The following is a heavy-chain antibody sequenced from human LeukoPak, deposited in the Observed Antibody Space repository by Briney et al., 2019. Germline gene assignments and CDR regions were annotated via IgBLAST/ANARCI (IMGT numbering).Heavy chain of an antibody. CDR2: TNPNSGNT. V-gene: IGHV1-8*01. D-gene: IGHD3-10*01. J-gene: IGHJ5*02. CDR1: GYTFTIYD. Sequence: ASVKVSCKASGYTFTIYDFNWVRQATAQGLEWMGWTNPNSGNTGYAQKFQGRVTMTRNTSISTAYMELSRLRSEDTAVYYCARDYYCSFNWFDPWGQGTLVTVSS. CDR3: ARDYYCSFNWFDP.